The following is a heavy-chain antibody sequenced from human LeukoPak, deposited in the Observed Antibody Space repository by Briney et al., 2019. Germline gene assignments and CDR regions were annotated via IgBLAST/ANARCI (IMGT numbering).Heavy chain of an antibody. Sequence: SETLSLTCTVSGGSISSSSYYWGWIRQPPGKGLEWIGSIYYSGSTYYNPSLKSRVTISVDTSKNQFSLKLSSVTAADTAVYYCARESGYSYHWGYWGQGTLVTVSS. CDR1: GGSISSSSYY. CDR3: ARESGYSYHWGY. D-gene: IGHD5-18*01. J-gene: IGHJ4*02. CDR2: IYYSGST. V-gene: IGHV4-39*07.